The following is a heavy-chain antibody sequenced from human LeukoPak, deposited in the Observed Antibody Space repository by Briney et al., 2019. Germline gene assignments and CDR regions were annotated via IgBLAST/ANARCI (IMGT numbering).Heavy chain of an antibody. CDR2: IYYSGST. V-gene: IGHV4-30-4*08. J-gene: IGHJ4*02. D-gene: IGHD4-17*01. CDR3: VSYGDYGFDY. Sequence: SETLSLTCTVSGYSITSGYYWGWVRQPPGKGLEWIGYIYYSGSTYYNPSLKSRVTISVDTSKNQFSLKLSSVTAADTAVYYCVSYGDYGFDYWGQGTLVTVSS. CDR1: GYSITSGYY.